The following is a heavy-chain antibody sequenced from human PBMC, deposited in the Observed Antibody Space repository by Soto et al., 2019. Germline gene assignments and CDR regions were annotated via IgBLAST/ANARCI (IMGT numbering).Heavy chain of an antibody. J-gene: IGHJ4*02. CDR2: INHSGSV. CDR3: ARAGAALVRGSIGGFDY. V-gene: IGHV4-34*01. CDR1: GGAFNGYY. D-gene: IGHD3-10*01. Sequence: QVHLQQWGAGLLKPSETLSLTCAVNGGAFNGYYWTWIRQPPGKGLEWIGEINHSGSVDYNPSLNHRVNISNDTSKKQFSLTLNSVTAADTSVYYCARAGAALVRGSIGGFDYWGQGTLVTVSS.